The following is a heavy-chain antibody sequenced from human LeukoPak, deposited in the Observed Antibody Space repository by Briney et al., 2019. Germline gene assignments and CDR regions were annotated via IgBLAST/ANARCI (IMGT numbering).Heavy chain of an antibody. V-gene: IGHV5-51*01. CDR2: IYPGDSDT. CDR1: GYSFTSYW. J-gene: IGHJ6*02. Sequence: GESLKISCKGSGYSFTSYWIGWVRQMPGKGLEWMGIIYPGDSDTRYSPPFQGQVTISADKSISTAYLQWSSLKASDTAMYYCARAPSSSWYYYGMDVWGQGTTVTVSS. D-gene: IGHD6-13*01. CDR3: ARAPSSSWYYYGMDV.